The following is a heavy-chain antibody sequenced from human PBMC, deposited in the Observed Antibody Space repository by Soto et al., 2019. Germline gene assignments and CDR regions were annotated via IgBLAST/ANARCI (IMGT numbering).Heavy chain of an antibody. CDR1: GGSFSSFS. CDR3: ATSEGRDGYSFDY. D-gene: IGHD5-12*01. CDR2: IIPILGTA. V-gene: IGHV1-69*13. J-gene: IGHJ4*02. Sequence: VASVKVSCKVSGGSFSSFSINWVRQAPGQRFEWMGGIIPILGTANFTQKFQDRVTFTADESTATAYMTLSSLTSEDTAVYYCATSEGRDGYSFDYWGPGTLVTVSS.